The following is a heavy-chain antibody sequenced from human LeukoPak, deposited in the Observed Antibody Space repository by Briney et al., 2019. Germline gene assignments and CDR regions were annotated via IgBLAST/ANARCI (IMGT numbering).Heavy chain of an antibody. J-gene: IGHJ4*02. Sequence: SETLSLTCTVSGASISSSYWGWIRQPPTKELEWVGYVYPSGYSNDNPSVRGRVTLSLDTSKNQFSLRLSSVTAADTAVYYCARAVSAHSDTMYYFDNWGQGTLVTVSS. V-gene: IGHV4-59*01. CDR2: VYPSGYS. CDR3: ARAVSAHSDTMYYFDN. CDR1: GASISSSY. D-gene: IGHD2-21*02.